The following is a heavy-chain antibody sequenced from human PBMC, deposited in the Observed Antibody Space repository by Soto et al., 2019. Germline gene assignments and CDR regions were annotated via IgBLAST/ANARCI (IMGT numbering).Heavy chain of an antibody. J-gene: IGHJ5*02. CDR2: INPNSGGT. CDR3: ARGGDLYCSGGSCYSWFDP. CDR1: GYTFTGYY. V-gene: IGHV1-2*04. D-gene: IGHD2-15*01. Sequence: QVQLVQSGAEVKKPGASVKVSCKASGYTFTGYYMQWVRQAPGQWLEWMGWINPNSGGTNYAQKFQGWVTMTRDTSISTAYMELSRLRSDDTAVYYCARGGDLYCSGGSCYSWFDPWGQGTLVTVSS.